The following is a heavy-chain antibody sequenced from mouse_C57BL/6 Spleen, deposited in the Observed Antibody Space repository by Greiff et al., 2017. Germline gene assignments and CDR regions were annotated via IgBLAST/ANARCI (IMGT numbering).Heavy chain of an antibody. Sequence: VQLQQSGPELVKPGASVKISCKASGYTFTDYYMNWVKQSHGKSLEWIGDINPNNGGTSYNQKFKGKATLTVDKSSSTAYMELRSLTSEDSAVYYCARSGYYGSPAWFAYWGQGTLVTVSA. J-gene: IGHJ3*01. CDR1: GYTFTDYY. CDR2: INPNNGGT. CDR3: ARSGYYGSPAWFAY. V-gene: IGHV1-26*01. D-gene: IGHD1-1*01.